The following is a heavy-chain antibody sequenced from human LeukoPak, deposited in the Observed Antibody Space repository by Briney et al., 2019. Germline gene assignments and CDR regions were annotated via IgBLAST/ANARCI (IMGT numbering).Heavy chain of an antibody. CDR2: IHPGDSDT. D-gene: IGHD4-17*01. Sequence: GESLKISCKGSGYIFTNYWIGWVRQMPGKGLEWMGIIHPGDSDTRYSPSFQGQVTLSADKSINTAYLQWSSLTASDTAMYYCTRHGGYGDYLTAYFQHWGQGTLVTVSS. CDR1: GYIFTNYW. CDR3: TRHGGYGDYLTAYFQH. J-gene: IGHJ1*01. V-gene: IGHV5-51*01.